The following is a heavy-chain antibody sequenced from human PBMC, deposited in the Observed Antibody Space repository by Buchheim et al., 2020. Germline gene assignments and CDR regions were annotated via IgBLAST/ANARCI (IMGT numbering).Heavy chain of an antibody. CDR3: ARGADSATFYPPDY. D-gene: IGHD1-26*01. CDR1: GNTFSSHH. J-gene: IGHJ4*02. V-gene: IGHV1-46*03. CDR2: MDPGGGST. Sequence: QVHLVQSGAEVKKPGASVRVSCKASGNTFSSHHVHWVRQAPGQGLEWLGIMDPGGGSTINAQNFQGRVTMTRDTSISTVYMELSSLTSDDTAVYFCARGADSATFYPPDYWGQGTL.